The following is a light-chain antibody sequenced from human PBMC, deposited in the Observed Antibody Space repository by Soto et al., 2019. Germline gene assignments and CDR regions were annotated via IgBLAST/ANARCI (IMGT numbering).Light chain of an antibody. Sequence: DLQMTQSPSSLSASVGDRVTITCRASQSISSYLNWYQQKPGKAPKLLIYAASSLQSGVPSRFSGSGSGTDFTLSISSLQPEDFANYYCQQSYSTPPLTFGGGTKVEIK. CDR1: QSISSY. V-gene: IGKV1-39*01. CDR3: QQSYSTPPLT. J-gene: IGKJ4*01. CDR2: AAS.